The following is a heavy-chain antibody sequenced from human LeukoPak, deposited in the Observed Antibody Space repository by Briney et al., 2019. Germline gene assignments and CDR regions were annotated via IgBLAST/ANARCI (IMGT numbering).Heavy chain of an antibody. D-gene: IGHD5-24*01. Sequence: SETLSLTCTFAGGSISSYYCGLIRQPPCNGLNLIGSIYYSGSTYYNPSLKSRVTISVDTSRDQFSLKLSSVTAADTAVYYCARTPTKNYWYFDLWGRGALVTVSS. J-gene: IGHJ2*01. CDR3: ARTPTKNYWYFDL. V-gene: IGHV4-39*07. CDR1: GGSISSYY. CDR2: IYYSGST.